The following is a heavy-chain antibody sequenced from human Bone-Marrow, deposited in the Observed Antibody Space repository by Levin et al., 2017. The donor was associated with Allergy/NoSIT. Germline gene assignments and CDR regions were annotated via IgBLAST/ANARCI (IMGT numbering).Heavy chain of an antibody. D-gene: IGHD6-19*01. CDR2: ISGSGSST. CDR1: GFTFNSYA. V-gene: IGHV3-23*01. J-gene: IGHJ4*02. Sequence: ASVKVSCAASGFTFNSYALSWVRQAPGKGLEWVSAISGSGSSTYYADPVKGRFTISRDNSKTTLYLQMNSLRAEDTAVYYCAKGAGWVAGAVALIWGQGTLVTVSS. CDR3: AKGAGWVAGAVALI.